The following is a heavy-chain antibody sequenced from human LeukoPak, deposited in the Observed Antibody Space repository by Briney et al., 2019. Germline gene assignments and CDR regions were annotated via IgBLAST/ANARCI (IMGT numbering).Heavy chain of an antibody. CDR1: GFTVSSNY. V-gene: IGHV3-53*01. CDR2: IYSGGST. Sequence: GGSLRLSCAASGFTVSSNYMSWVRQAPGKGLEWVSIIYSGGSTFYADSVKGRFTISRDNSKNTLYLQMNSLRAEDTAVYYCASSPRGFMEWLYYYDYWGQGTLVTVSS. CDR3: ASSPRGFMEWLYYYDY. D-gene: IGHD3-3*01. J-gene: IGHJ4*02.